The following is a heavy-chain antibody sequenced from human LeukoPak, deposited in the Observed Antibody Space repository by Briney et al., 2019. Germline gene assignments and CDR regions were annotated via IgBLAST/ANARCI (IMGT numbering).Heavy chain of an antibody. V-gene: IGHV3-74*01. CDR1: GFTLGNYW. Sequence: GGSLRLSCAASGFTLGNYWMHWVRQAPGKGLVWVSRIGSDESTANYADSVKGRLTISRDNARNTLYLQMNSLRAEDTAVYYCVRSNWPRFLDFWGQGTLVTVSS. CDR3: VRSNWPRFLDF. D-gene: IGHD3-3*01. J-gene: IGHJ4*02. CDR2: IGSDESTA.